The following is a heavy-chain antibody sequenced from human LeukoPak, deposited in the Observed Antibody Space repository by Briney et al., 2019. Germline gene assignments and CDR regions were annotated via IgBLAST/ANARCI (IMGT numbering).Heavy chain of an antibody. CDR2: ISREGGIA. CDR1: GFIFSTYD. CDR3: ARHFTTGSIDH. D-gene: IGHD3-9*01. V-gene: IGHV3-30-3*01. J-gene: IGHJ4*02. Sequence: GGSLRLSCAASGFIFSTYDMHWVRQAPGKGLEWVAGISREGGIAYHADSVKGRFTISRDNSKNTLYLQMNSLRADDTAVYYCARHFTTGSIDHWGQGNLVTVSS.